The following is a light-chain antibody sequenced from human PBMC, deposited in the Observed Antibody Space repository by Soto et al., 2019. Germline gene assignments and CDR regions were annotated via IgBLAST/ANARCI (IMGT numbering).Light chain of an antibody. CDR2: WAS. V-gene: IGKV4-1*01. Sequence: DIVMTQSPDSLAVSLGEWATIACKSSQTLLYRSTSKHSLAWYQQKPGQSPKLLIYWASTRESGVPERFSGSGSETDFTLALSGMQAEDVAVYYCQQYSSTPLTFGGGTKVEIK. CDR1: QTLLYRSTSKHS. J-gene: IGKJ4*01. CDR3: QQYSSTPLT.